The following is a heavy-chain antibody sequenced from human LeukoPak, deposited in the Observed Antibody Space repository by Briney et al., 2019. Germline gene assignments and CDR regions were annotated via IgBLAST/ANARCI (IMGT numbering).Heavy chain of an antibody. Sequence: GASVTVSFKASGYTFTIYDINWVRQATGQGLEWMGWMNPNSGNTGYAQKFQGRVTMTRNTSISTAYMELSSLRSEDTAVYYCARVTRSGWNPFDYWGQGTLVTVS. V-gene: IGHV1-8*01. CDR3: ARVTRSGWNPFDY. J-gene: IGHJ4*02. CDR2: MNPNSGNT. CDR1: GYTFTIYD. D-gene: IGHD6-19*01.